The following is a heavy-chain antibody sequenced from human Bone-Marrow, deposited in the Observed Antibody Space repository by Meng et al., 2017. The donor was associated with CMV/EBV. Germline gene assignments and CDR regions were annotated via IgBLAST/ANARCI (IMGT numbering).Heavy chain of an antibody. J-gene: IGHJ4*02. CDR1: EFTFDIYS. V-gene: IGHV3-30-3*01. CDR3: ACLNSETYGDRGHLEY. Sequence: GESLKISCAVSEFTFDIYSMHWVRQAPGEGPEWVAVISYDGGIQFYAESVKGRFTISRDNAKDTLYLQMNSLRAEDTAIYYCACLNSETYGDRGHLEYWGQGTVVTVSS. D-gene: IGHD1-26*01. CDR2: ISYDGGIQ.